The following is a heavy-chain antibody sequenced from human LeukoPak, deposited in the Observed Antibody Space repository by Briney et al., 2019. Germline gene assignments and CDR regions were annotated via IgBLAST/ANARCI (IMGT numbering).Heavy chain of an antibody. D-gene: IGHD6-19*01. Sequence: GGSLRLSCAASEFTFSTYSMNWVRQAPGKGLEWVSAISGSGGSTYYADSVKGRFTISRDNSKNTLYLQMNSLGAEDTAVYYCARDGSRVSGWYYFDYWGQGTLVTVSS. CDR2: ISGSGGST. CDR1: EFTFSTYS. CDR3: ARDGSRVSGWYYFDY. J-gene: IGHJ4*02. V-gene: IGHV3-23*01.